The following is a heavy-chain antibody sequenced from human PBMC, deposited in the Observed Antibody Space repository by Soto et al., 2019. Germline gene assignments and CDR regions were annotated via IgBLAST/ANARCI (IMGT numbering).Heavy chain of an antibody. CDR2: ISGSGGST. Sequence: GGSLRLSCAASGFTFSSYAMSWVRQAPGKGLEWVSAISGSGGSTYYADSVKGRFTISRDNSKNTLYLQMNSLRAEDTAVYYCAKQGGAVAGVNYHDAFDIWGQGTMVTVSS. CDR1: GFTFSSYA. J-gene: IGHJ3*02. CDR3: AKQGGAVAGVNYHDAFDI. D-gene: IGHD6-19*01. V-gene: IGHV3-23*01.